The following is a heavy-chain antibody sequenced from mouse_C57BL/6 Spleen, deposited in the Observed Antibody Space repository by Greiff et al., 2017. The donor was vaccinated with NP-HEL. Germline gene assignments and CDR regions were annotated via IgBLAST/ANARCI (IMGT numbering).Heavy chain of an antibody. D-gene: IGHD3-2*02. J-gene: IGHJ4*01. Sequence: EVQLQQSGAELVKPGASVKLSCTASGFNIKDYYMHWVKQRTEQGLEWIGRIDPEDGETKYAPKFQGKATITADTSSNTAYMQRSSLTSEDTAVYYCAQTAQATYYAMDYWGQGTSVTVSS. CDR3: AQTAQATYYAMDY. CDR1: GFNIKDYY. V-gene: IGHV14-2*01. CDR2: IDPEDGET.